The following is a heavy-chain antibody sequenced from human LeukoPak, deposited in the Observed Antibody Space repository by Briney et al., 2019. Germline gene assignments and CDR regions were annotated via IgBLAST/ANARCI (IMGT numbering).Heavy chain of an antibody. CDR1: GFTFDDYA. CDR3: AKDTKGEGAFGY. CDR2: ISWNSGSI. D-gene: IGHD3-16*01. Sequence: GRSLRLSCAASGFTFDDYAMHWVRQAPGKGLEWVSGISWNSGSIGYADSVKGRFTISRDNAKNSLYLQMNSLRAEDTALYYCAKDTKGEGAFGYWGQGTLVTVSS. J-gene: IGHJ4*02. V-gene: IGHV3-9*01.